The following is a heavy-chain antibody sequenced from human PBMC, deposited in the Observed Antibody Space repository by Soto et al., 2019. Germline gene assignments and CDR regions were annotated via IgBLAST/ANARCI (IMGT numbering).Heavy chain of an antibody. CDR1: GFTFSSYD. CDR3: XXXXXXXXXXXXXXXXXYGMEV. Sequence: EVQLVESGGGLVQPGGSLRLSCAASGFTFSSYDMHWVRQATGKGLEWVXXIXXADGTYYSGSVKGGFIISREKAKNSLXXXXXXXXXXXXXXXXXXXXXXXXXXXXXXXXXXYGMEVWGQRTTLTVSS. J-gene: IGHJ6*02. V-gene: IGHV3-13*01. CDR2: IXXADGT.